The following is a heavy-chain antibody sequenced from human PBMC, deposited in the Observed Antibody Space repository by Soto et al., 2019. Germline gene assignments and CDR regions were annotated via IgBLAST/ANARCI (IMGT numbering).Heavy chain of an antibody. CDR2: FDPEDGET. CDR1: GYTLTELS. Sequence: VASVKVSCKVSGYTLTELSMHWVRQAPGKGLEWMGGFDPEDGETIYAQKFQGRVTMTEDTSTDTAYMELSSLRSEDTAVYYCATYGERGRGLWFGELFPSYHFDYWGQGTLVTVSS. CDR3: ATYGERGRGLWFGELFPSYHFDY. D-gene: IGHD3-10*01. J-gene: IGHJ4*02. V-gene: IGHV1-24*01.